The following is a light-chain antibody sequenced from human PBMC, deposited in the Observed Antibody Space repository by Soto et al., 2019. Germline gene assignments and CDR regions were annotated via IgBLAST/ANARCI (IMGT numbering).Light chain of an antibody. CDR1: QSVSSSY. CDR2: DAS. J-gene: IGKJ5*01. CDR3: QQRSNWLIT. V-gene: IGKV3D-20*02. Sequence: EIVLTQSPGTLSLSPGEGATLSCRASQSVSSSYFAWYQQKPGQAPRLLIYDASNRATGIPARFSGSGSGTDFTLTISSLEPEDFAVYYCQQRSNWLITFGQGTRLEIK.